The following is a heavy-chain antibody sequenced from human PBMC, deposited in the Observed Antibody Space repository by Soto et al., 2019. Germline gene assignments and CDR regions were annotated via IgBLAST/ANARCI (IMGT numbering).Heavy chain of an antibody. CDR1: GFTFSSYG. V-gene: IGHV3-30*18. D-gene: IGHD1-1*01. J-gene: IGHJ4*02. CDR3: AKDLGELERRLGMGY. CDR2: ISYDGSNK. Sequence: GGSLRLSCAASGFTFSSYGMHWVRQAPGKGLEWVAVISYDGSNKYYADSVKGRFTISRDNSKNTLYLQMNSLRAEDTAVYYCAKDLGELERRLGMGYWGQGTLVTVSS.